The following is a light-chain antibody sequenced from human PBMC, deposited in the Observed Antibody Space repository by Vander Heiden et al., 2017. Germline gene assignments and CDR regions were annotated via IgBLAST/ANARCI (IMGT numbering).Light chain of an antibody. CDR2: RNN. CDR1: SSNIGSNY. Sequence: QSVLTQPPSASGTPGQRVPISCSGSSSNIGSNYVCWYQQHPGTAPKLLIYRNNQRPSGVPDRFSGSKSGTSASLAISGLRYEDEADYYCAAWDDSLSVLFGGGTKLTVL. J-gene: IGLJ2*01. V-gene: IGLV1-47*01. CDR3: AAWDDSLSVL.